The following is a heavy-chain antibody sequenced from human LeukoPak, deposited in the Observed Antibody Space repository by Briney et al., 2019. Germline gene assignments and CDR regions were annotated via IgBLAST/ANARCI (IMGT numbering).Heavy chain of an antibody. D-gene: IGHD3-22*01. V-gene: IGHV3-13*04. CDR2: IGIVDDT. CDR3: ARTHSSGYYRGFDY. CDR1: GFTFSSYD. J-gene: IGHJ4*02. Sequence: GGSLRLSCAASGFTFSSYDMHWVRQATGKGLEWVSTIGIVDDTYYPGSVKGRFTISRENAKNSLYLQMNSLRDEDTAVYYCARTHSSGYYRGFDYWGQGTLVTVSS.